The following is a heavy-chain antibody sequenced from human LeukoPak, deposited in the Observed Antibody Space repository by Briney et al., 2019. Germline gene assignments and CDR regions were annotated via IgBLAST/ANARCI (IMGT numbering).Heavy chain of an antibody. V-gene: IGHV3-23*01. J-gene: IGHJ4*02. D-gene: IGHD5-12*01. Sequence: SGGSLRLSCAASGFTFSSYGMHWVRQAPGKGLEWVSAISASGSSTYYADSVKGRFTISRDNSKNTLYLQMNSLRAEDTAVYYCATVTTITTSTRERGGQGTLVTVSS. CDR2: ISASGSST. CDR3: ATVTTITTSTRER. CDR1: GFTFSSYG.